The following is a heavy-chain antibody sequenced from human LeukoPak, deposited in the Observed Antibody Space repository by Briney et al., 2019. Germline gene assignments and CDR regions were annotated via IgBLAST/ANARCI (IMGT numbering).Heavy chain of an antibody. CDR3: ARYRCSSTSCYLRFAFDI. Sequence: SETLSLTCTVSGSSITSGYYWGWIRQPPGKGLEWIGTIYQSESTYYSPSLESRVTMSVDTSKNHFSLNLSSVTAADTAVYYCARYRCSSTSCYLRFAFDIWGQGTMVSVSS. D-gene: IGHD2-2*01. CDR2: IYQSEST. J-gene: IGHJ3*02. CDR1: GSSITSGYY. V-gene: IGHV4-38-2*02.